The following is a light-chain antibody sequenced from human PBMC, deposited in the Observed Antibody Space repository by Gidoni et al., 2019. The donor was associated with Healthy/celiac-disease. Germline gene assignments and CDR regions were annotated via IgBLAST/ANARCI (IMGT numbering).Light chain of an antibody. J-gene: IGLJ2*01. CDR3: AAWDDSLGGF. CDR1: SSNIGSNY. V-gene: IGLV1-47*01. CDR2: RNN. Sequence: QSVLTQPPSASGTPGQRVTISCSGSSSNIGSNYVYWYQQLPGTAPKLLIYRNNQRPSGVPDRFSGSKSDTSASLAISGLRSEDDADYYCAAWDDSLGGFFGGGTKLTVL.